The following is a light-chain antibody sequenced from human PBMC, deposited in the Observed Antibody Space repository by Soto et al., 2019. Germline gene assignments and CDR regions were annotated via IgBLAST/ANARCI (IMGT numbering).Light chain of an antibody. Sequence: EIVLTQSPATLSLSPGERATLSCRASQSVSSYLAWYQQKPGQAPRLLIYDASNRATGIPARFSGRGSGQDFTLTSSSLEPEDFAVYYCQQRSNWPLTLGGGTKVELK. CDR1: QSVSSY. CDR2: DAS. CDR3: QQRSNWPLT. V-gene: IGKV3-11*01. J-gene: IGKJ4*01.